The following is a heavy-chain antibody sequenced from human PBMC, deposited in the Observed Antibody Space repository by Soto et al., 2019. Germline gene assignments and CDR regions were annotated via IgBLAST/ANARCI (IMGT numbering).Heavy chain of an antibody. V-gene: IGHV3-7*01. CDR3: ERDHDY. Sequence: EVQLVESEGGLVQPGGSLRLSCAVSGFSFSNYWMTWVRQAPGQGLEWVATINHDGTETFYVDSVKGRFSISIDSAKNSLDLQMNSLRAEDTAVYYCERDHDYWGQGTLVTVSS. CDR1: GFSFSNYW. J-gene: IGHJ4*02. CDR2: INHDGTET. D-gene: IGHD3-3*01.